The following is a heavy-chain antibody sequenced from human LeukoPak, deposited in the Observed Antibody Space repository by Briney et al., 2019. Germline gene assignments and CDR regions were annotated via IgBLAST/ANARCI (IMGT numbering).Heavy chain of an antibody. CDR3: ATSRTFDY. CDR1: VFTLSSYW. V-gene: IGHV3-74*01. Sequence: GGSLRLSCAASVFTLSSYWMHWVRQARGKGLVWVSRINSDGSSTSYADSVKGRFTISRDNAKNTVYPQMNSLRAEDTAVYYCATSRTFDYWGQGTLVTVSS. CDR2: INSDGSST. J-gene: IGHJ4*02.